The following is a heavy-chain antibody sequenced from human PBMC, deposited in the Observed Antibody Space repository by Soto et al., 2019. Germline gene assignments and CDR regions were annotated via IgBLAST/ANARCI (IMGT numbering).Heavy chain of an antibody. CDR2: IYTAGGT. Sequence: GGSLRLSCAASGFTVSNTYMTWVRQPPGKGLECVSVIYTAGGTNYADSVKGRFIISRDNSKNTLYLQMNSLRAEDTAVYYCARALPVAKGGFDPWGQGTLVTVSS. J-gene: IGHJ5*02. CDR1: GFTVSNTY. CDR3: ARALPVAKGGFDP. D-gene: IGHD2-2*01. V-gene: IGHV3-53*01.